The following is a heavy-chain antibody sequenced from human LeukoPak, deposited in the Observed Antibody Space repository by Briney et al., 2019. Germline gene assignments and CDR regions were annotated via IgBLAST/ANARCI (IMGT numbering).Heavy chain of an antibody. CDR3: ARDVPAYCSSTSCYSGFDP. Sequence: SETLSLTCTVSGGSISSGGYDWSWIRQHPGKGLEWIGYIYYSGSTYYNPSPRSRVTISVDTSKNQFSLKLSSVTAADTAVYYCARDVPAYCSSTSCYSGFDPWGQGTLVTVSS. J-gene: IGHJ5*02. D-gene: IGHD2-2*02. CDR1: GGSISSGGYD. CDR2: IYYSGST. V-gene: IGHV4-31*03.